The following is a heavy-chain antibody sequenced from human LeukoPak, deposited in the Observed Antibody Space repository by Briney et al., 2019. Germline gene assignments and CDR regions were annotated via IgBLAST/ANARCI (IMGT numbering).Heavy chain of an antibody. D-gene: IGHD2/OR15-2a*01. V-gene: IGHV3-7*01. CDR3: ARDLDFYATDY. Sequence: GGSLRLSCAASAFTFSNYWMGWVRQAPGKGLKWVANINQDGSEIYYVDSVKGRFTISRDNAKNSLYLQINSLRAEDTAVYYCARDLDFYATDYWGQGTLVTVSS. CDR2: INQDGSEI. J-gene: IGHJ4*02. CDR1: AFTFSNYW.